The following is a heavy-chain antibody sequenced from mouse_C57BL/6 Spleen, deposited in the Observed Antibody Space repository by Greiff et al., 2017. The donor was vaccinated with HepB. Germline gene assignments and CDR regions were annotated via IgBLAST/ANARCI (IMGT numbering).Heavy chain of an antibody. J-gene: IGHJ2*01. CDR2: ISDGGSYT. V-gene: IGHV5-4*01. Sequence: EVHLVESGGGLVKPGGSLKLSCAASGFTFSSYAMSWVRQTPEKRLEWVATISDGGSYTYYPDNVKGRFTISRDNAKNNLYLQMSHLKSEDTAMYYCARYDYDVHYFDYWGQGTTLTVSS. CDR1: GFTFSSYA. CDR3: ARYDYDVHYFDY. D-gene: IGHD2-4*01.